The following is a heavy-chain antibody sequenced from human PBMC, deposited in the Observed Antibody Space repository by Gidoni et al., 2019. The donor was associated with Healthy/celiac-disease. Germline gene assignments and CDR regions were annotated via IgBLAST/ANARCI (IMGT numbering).Heavy chain of an antibody. J-gene: IGHJ5*02. CDR2: INPNSGGT. CDR3: ARVLRGGLRLGESTAFDP. CDR1: GYTFTGYY. Sequence: QVQLVQSGAEVKKPGASVKVSCKASGYTFTGYYMHWVRQAPGQGLEWMGWINPNSGGTNYAQKFQGRVTMTRDTSISTAYMELSRLRSDDTAVYYCARVLRGGLRLGESTAFDPWGQGTLVTVSS. D-gene: IGHD3-16*01. V-gene: IGHV1-2*02.